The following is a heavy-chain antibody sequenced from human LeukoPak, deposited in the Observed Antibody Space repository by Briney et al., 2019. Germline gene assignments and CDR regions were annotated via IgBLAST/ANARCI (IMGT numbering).Heavy chain of an antibody. CDR3: SRSLGLPSDFDP. V-gene: IGHV3-74*01. CDR1: GFTFRRLW. CDR2: VNSDGPST. D-gene: IGHD2-2*01. Sequence: GRSLRLSCAASGFTFRRLWMHWVPHAPGKGLLWVTRVNSDGPSTTYADSVKGRFTISRDNAENTVYIQMNRLRAEGTALYDCSRSLGLPSDFDPWGQGTLVTVSS. J-gene: IGHJ5*02.